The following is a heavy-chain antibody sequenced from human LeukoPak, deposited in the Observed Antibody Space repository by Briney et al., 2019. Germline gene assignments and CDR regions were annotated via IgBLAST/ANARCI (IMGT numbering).Heavy chain of an antibody. CDR3: ARDNAASVTPYSYYSMDV. CDR2: ISGSGYST. D-gene: IGHD4-17*01. J-gene: IGHJ6*02. Sequence: PGGSLRLSCAASGFTFSNFEMNWVRQAPGKGLEWVSYISGSGYSTYYADSVKGRFTISRDNAQNSLYLRMNSLVAEDTAIYYCARDNAASVTPYSYYSMDVWGHGTTVTVSS. CDR1: GFTFSNFE. V-gene: IGHV3-48*03.